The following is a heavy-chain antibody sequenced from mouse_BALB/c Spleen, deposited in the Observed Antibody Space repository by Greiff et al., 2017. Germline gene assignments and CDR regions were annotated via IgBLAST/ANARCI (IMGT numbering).Heavy chain of an antibody. CDR2: IYPGDGDT. D-gene: IGHD2-1*01. J-gene: IGHJ3*01. Sequence: QVQLQQSGPELVKPGASVKISCKASGYAFSSSWMNWVKQRPGQGLEWIGRIYPGDGDTNYNGKFKGKATLTADKSSSTAYMQLSSLTSVDSAVYFCARQGNYVGFAYWGQGTLVTVSA. V-gene: IGHV1-82*01. CDR3: ARQGNYVGFAY. CDR1: GYAFSSSW.